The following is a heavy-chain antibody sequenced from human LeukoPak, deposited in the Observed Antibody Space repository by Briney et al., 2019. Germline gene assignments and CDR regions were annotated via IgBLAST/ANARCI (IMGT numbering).Heavy chain of an antibody. Sequence: SETLSLTCAISGGSFSVYYWTWIRLAPGKGLEWIGEINHSGSTDYNPSLESRITMSVDTSKNQFSLKLSSVTAADTAVYYCAKDWGYSYAYKYYFDYWGQGTLVTVSS. D-gene: IGHD3-16*01. CDR2: INHSGST. V-gene: IGHV4-34*10. CDR1: GGSFSVYY. J-gene: IGHJ4*02. CDR3: AKDWGYSYAYKYYFDY.